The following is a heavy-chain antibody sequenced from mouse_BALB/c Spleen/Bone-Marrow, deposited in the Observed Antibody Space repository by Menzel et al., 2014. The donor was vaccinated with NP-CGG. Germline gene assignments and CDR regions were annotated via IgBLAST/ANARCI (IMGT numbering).Heavy chain of an antibody. CDR2: IWAGGST. V-gene: IGHV2-9*02. CDR3: ARDEGGNYDAMDY. J-gene: IGHJ4*01. D-gene: IGHD2-1*01. Sequence: VQLQESGPGLVAPSPSLSITCTVSGFSLTSYGVHWVRQPPGKGLEWLGVIWAGGSTNYNSALMSRLSISKDNSKSQVFLKMNSLQTDDTAMYYCARDEGGNYDAMDYWGQGTSVTVSS. CDR1: GFSLTSYG.